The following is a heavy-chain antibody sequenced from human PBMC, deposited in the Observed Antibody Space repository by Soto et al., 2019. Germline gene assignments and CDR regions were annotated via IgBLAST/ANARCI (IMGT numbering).Heavy chain of an antibody. V-gene: IGHV1-69*01. CDR1: GGSFSNFG. Sequence: QVQLVQSGAELKKPGSSVKVSCKASGGSFSNFGISWVRQAPGQGLEWMGGIVPVFVRPDYAQRFRGRLTITADESTITVYMELISLRSDDTAFYDCAREGSGYNGWGQGTQVTVSS. CDR3: AREGSGYNG. CDR2: IVPVFVRP. D-gene: IGHD5-12*01. J-gene: IGHJ4*02.